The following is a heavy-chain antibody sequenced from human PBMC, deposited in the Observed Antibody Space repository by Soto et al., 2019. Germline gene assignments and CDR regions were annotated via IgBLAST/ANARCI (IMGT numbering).Heavy chain of an antibody. CDR3: ARGPVDTAMENWFDP. V-gene: IGHV4-59*01. J-gene: IGHJ5*02. D-gene: IGHD5-18*01. Sequence: SETLSLTCTVSGGSISSYYWSWIRQPPGKGLEWIGYIYYSGSTNYNPSLKRRVTISVDTSKNQFSLKLSSVTAADTAVYYCARGPVDTAMENWFDPWGQGTLVTVSS. CDR1: GGSISSYY. CDR2: IYYSGST.